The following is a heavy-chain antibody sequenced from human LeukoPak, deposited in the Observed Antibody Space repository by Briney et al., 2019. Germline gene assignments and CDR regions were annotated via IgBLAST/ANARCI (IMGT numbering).Heavy chain of an antibody. D-gene: IGHD2-15*01. CDR1: GGSFSGYY. CDR2: INHSGST. J-gene: IGHJ3*02. V-gene: IGHV4-34*01. Sequence: SETLSLTCAVYGGSFSGYYWSWIRQPPGKGLEWIGEINHSGSTNHNPSLKSRVTISVDTSKNQFSLKLSSVTAADTAVYYCASDIVVGRLGIWGQGTMVTVSS. CDR3: ASDIVVGRLGI.